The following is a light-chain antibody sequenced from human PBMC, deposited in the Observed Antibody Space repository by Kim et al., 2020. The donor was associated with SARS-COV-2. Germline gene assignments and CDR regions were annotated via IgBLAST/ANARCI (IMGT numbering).Light chain of an antibody. CDR1: RSVLYSSNNKNY. J-gene: IGKJ5*01. Sequence: DIVMTQSPDSLAVSLGERATINCWSSRSVLYSSNNKNYLAWYQQKPGQPPKLLIYWASTRESGVPDRFSGSGSGADFTLTISRLQAEDVAVYYCQQYYATPPTFGQGTRLEIK. CDR2: WAS. V-gene: IGKV4-1*01. CDR3: QQYYATPPT.